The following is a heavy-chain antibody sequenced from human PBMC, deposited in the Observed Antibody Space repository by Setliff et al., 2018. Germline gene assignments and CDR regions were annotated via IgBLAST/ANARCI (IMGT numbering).Heavy chain of an antibody. V-gene: IGHV1-18*04. CDR2: ISAYSGNT. CDR1: GYTFSNYG. CDR3: SRLVRYCSTTSCQRTSGDDF. Sequence: ASVKVSCKASGYTFSNYGITWVRQAPGQGLEWMGWISAYSGNTKYALTLQGRVTMTTDPSTTTAYLELRSLTSDDTAVYYCSRLVRYCSTTSCQRTSGDDFWGLGTLVTVSS. J-gene: IGHJ4*02. D-gene: IGHD2-2*01.